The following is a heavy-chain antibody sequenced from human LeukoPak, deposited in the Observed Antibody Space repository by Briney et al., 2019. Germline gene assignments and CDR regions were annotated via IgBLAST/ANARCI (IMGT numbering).Heavy chain of an antibody. D-gene: IGHD2-2*01. Sequence: PVKVSCKASGGTFSSYAISWVRQAPGQGLEWMGGIIPIFGTANYAQKFQGRVTITADESTSTAYMELSSLRSEDTAVYYCARVAVVPAATVWAFDIWGQGTMVTVSS. CDR3: ARVAVVPAATVWAFDI. CDR2: IIPIFGTA. V-gene: IGHV1-69*01. CDR1: GGTFSSYA. J-gene: IGHJ3*02.